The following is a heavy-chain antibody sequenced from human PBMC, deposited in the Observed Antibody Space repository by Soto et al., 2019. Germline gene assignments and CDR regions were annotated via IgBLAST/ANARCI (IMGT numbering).Heavy chain of an antibody. D-gene: IGHD4-17*01. V-gene: IGHV4-34*01. CDR1: GGSFSGYY. Sequence: QVQLQQWGAGLLKPSETLSLTCAVYGGSFSGYYWSWIRQPPGQGLEWIGEINHSGSTNYNPSLKSRVTISVDTSKNQFSLKLSSVTAADTAVYYCARAVLYYYMDVWGKGTTVTVSS. J-gene: IGHJ6*03. CDR3: ARAVLYYYMDV. CDR2: INHSGST.